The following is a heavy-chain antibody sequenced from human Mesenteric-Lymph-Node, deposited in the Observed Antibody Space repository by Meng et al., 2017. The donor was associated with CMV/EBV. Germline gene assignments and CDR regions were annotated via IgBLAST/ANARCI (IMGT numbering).Heavy chain of an antibody. V-gene: IGHV3-48*03. Sequence: GESLKISCAASGFTFSSYEMNWVRQAPGKGLEWVSYISSSGSTIYYADSVKGRFTISRDNAKNSLYLQMNSLRAEDMALYYCAKDTGRYPQGGLDYFDYWGQGTLVTVSS. CDR2: ISSSGSTI. J-gene: IGHJ4*02. CDR1: GFTFSSYE. D-gene: IGHD1-26*01. CDR3: AKDTGRYPQGGLDYFDY.